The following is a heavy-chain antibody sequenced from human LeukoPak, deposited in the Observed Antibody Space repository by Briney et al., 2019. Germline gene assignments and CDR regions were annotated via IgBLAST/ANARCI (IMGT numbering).Heavy chain of an antibody. CDR1: GGSFSGYY. CDR2: INHSGST. V-gene: IGHV4-34*01. CDR3: ARGNMYYYYMDV. Sequence: SETLSLTCAVYGGSFSGYYWSWIRQPPGKGLEWIGEINHSGSTNYNPSLKSRVTISVDTSLKLSSVTAADTAVYYCARGNMYYYYMDVWGKGTPVTVSS. J-gene: IGHJ6*03.